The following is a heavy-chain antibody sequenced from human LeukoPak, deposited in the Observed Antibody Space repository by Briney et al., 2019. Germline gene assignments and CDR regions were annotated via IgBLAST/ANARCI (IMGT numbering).Heavy chain of an antibody. CDR1: GYTFTSYY. D-gene: IGHD2-21*01. V-gene: IGHV1-2*02. CDR3: ERQDYSGWNFDY. CDR2: INPNSGGT. Sequence: ASVKVSCKASGYTFTSYYMHWVRQAPGQGLEWMGWINPNSGGTIYAQKFQGRVTMTRDTSISTAYMELSRLRSDDTAVYYCERQDYSGWNFDYWGQGTPVTVSS. J-gene: IGHJ4*02.